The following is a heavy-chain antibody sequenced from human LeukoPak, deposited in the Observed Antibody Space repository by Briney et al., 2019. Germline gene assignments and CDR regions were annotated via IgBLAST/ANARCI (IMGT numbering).Heavy chain of an antibody. CDR3: AKVIRGRSIVGDLDY. CDR2: INWDNRGI. D-gene: IGHD1-26*01. Sequence: GRSLRLSCEVSGFNLVDFAMHWVRQVPGRGLEWVTGINWDNRGIVYAESVRGRFTISRDNSKNTLYLQMNSLRAEDTAVYYCAKVIRGRSIVGDLDYWGQGTLVTVSS. CDR1: GFNLVDFA. J-gene: IGHJ4*02. V-gene: IGHV3-9*01.